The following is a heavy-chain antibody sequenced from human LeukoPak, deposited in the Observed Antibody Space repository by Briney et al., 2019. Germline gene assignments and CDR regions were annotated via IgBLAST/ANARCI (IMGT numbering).Heavy chain of an antibody. V-gene: IGHV3-23*01. Sequence: GGSLRLSCAASGFSVGSNYMSWVRQAPGKGLEWVSGFSGSGGSKYYADSVKGRFTISRDNSKNTLYLQMNSLRADDTAVYYCAKDLGDHPASSDYWGQGTLVTVSS. CDR1: GFSVGSNY. CDR3: AKDLGDHPASSDY. D-gene: IGHD6-6*01. J-gene: IGHJ4*02. CDR2: FSGSGGSK.